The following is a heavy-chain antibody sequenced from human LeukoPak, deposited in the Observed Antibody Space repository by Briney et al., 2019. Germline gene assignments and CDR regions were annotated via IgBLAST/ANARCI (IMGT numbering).Heavy chain of an antibody. Sequence: PSETLSLTCTVSGGSISSGGYFWSWIRQHPGKGLEWIGYIYYSGSTYYNPSLKSRVTISVDTSKNQFSLRLTSVTAADTAVYYCARHLYYYDGSGYKTPFDYWGQGTLVTVSS. D-gene: IGHD3-22*01. V-gene: IGHV4-31*03. CDR2: IYYSGST. J-gene: IGHJ4*02. CDR1: GGSISSGGYF. CDR3: ARHLYYYDGSGYKTPFDY.